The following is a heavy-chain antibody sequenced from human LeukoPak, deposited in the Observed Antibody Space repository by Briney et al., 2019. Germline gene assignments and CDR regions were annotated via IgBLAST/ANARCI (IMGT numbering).Heavy chain of an antibody. CDR2: ISDSGGSR. CDR1: GFTFSNAW. CDR3: AKDSPWKYYDSTGFSGY. Sequence: PGGSLRLSCAASGFTFSNAWMSWVRQAPGKGLEWVSGISDSGGSRFYADSVKGRFTISRDNSKNTMYLQMNSLRAEDTALYYCAKDSPWKYYDSTGFSGYWGQGTLVTVSS. V-gene: IGHV3-23*01. J-gene: IGHJ4*02. D-gene: IGHD3-3*01.